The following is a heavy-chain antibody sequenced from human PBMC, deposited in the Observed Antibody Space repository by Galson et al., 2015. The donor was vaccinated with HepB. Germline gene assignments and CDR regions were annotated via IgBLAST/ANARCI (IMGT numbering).Heavy chain of an antibody. V-gene: IGHV1-3*01. CDR3: ATGTSSSWYLGNPIFDN. J-gene: IGHJ4*02. Sequence: SVKVSCKASGYTFTSYTIHWVRQAPGQRLEWMGWINAGNGYTKYSQKFQGRVTITRDTSASTAYMELSSLSSEDTAGYYCATGTSSSWYLGNPIFDNWGQGTLVTFAS. CDR1: GYTFTSYT. D-gene: IGHD6-13*01. CDR2: INAGNGYT.